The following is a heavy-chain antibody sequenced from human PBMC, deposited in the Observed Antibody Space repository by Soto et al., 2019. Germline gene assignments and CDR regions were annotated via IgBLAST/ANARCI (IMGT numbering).Heavy chain of an antibody. Sequence: GGSLRLSCAASGFTFSSYAMSWVRQAPGKGLEWVSAISGSGGSTYYADSVKGRFTISRDNSKNTPYLQMNSLRAEDTAVYYCAKDRGSSYRYAPPHLFDYWGQGTLVTVSS. CDR2: ISGSGGST. D-gene: IGHD6-13*01. CDR1: GFTFSSYA. CDR3: AKDRGSSYRYAPPHLFDY. J-gene: IGHJ4*02. V-gene: IGHV3-23*01.